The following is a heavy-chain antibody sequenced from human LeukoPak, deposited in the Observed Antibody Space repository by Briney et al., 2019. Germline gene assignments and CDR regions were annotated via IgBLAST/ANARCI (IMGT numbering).Heavy chain of an antibody. CDR3: AKVHLRDYGDYSY. CDR2: ISGSGGST. CDR1: GFTFSSYA. J-gene: IGHJ4*02. Sequence: GGSLRLSCAASGFTFSSYAMSWVRQAPGKGLEWVSAISGSGGSTYYADSVKGRFTISRDNSKNTLYLQMNSLRAEDSGVYYCAKVHLRDYGDYSYWGQGTLVTVSS. V-gene: IGHV3-23*01. D-gene: IGHD4-17*01.